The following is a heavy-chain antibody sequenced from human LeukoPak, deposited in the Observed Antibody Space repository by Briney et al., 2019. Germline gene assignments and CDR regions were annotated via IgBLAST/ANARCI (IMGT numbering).Heavy chain of an antibody. J-gene: IGHJ4*02. D-gene: IGHD6-19*01. CDR2: INWNGGST. V-gene: IGHV3-20*04. Sequence: PGGSLRLSCAASGFTFDDYGMSWVRQAPGKGLEWVSGINWNGGSTSYADSVKGRFTISRDNAKNTLYLQMNSLRAEDTAVYYCARARRTYSSGWLRYWGQGTLVTVSS. CDR3: ARARRTYSSGWLRY. CDR1: GFTFDDYG.